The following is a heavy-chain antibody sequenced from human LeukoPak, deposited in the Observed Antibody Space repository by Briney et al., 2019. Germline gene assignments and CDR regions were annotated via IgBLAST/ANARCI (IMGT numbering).Heavy chain of an antibody. D-gene: IGHD2-15*01. V-gene: IGHV3-30*18. CDR3: AKDQSYCSGGSCYYYYGMDV. Sequence: GGSLRLSCAASGFTFSSDGMHWVRQAPGKGLEWVAVISYDGSNKYCADSVKGRFTISRDNSKNTLYLQMNSLRAEDTAVYYCAKDQSYCSGGSCYYYYGMDVWGQGTTVTVSS. CDR2: ISYDGSNK. CDR1: GFTFSSDG. J-gene: IGHJ6*02.